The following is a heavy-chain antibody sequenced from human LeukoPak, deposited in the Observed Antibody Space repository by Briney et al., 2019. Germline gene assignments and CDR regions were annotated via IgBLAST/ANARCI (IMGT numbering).Heavy chain of an antibody. V-gene: IGHV1-18*01. Sequence: ASVKVSCKASGYTFTSYGISWVGQAPGQGGEGMGWISAYNANTNYAQNLQATVTMTTDTSTSTAYMELRSLRSDDTAVYYCARIQYYGSGKGFDPWGQGTLVTVSS. CDR1: GYTFTSYG. CDR3: ARIQYYGSGKGFDP. J-gene: IGHJ5*02. CDR2: ISAYNANT. D-gene: IGHD3-10*01.